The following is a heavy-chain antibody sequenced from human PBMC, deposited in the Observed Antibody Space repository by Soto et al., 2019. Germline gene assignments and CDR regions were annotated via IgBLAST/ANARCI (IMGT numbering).Heavy chain of an antibody. CDR3: AKDQTMIVVAPDY. CDR1: GFTFSSYG. V-gene: IGHV3-30*18. J-gene: IGHJ4*02. CDR2: ISYDGSNK. Sequence: PGGSLRLSCAASGFTFSSYGMHWVRQAPGKGLEWVAVISYDGSNKYYADSVKGRFTISRDNSKNTLHLQMNSLRAEDTAVYYCAKDQTMIVVAPDYWGQGTLVTVSS. D-gene: IGHD3-22*01.